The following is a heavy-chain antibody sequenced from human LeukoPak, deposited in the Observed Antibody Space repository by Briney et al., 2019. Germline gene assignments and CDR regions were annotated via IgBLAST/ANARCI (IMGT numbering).Heavy chain of an antibody. Sequence: SQTLSLTCTVSGGSISSGSYYWSWIRQPAGKGLEWIGRIYTSGSTNYNPSLKSRVTISVDTSKNQFSLKLSSVTAADTAVYYCAREGNDFWSGYYSLNWFDPWGQGTLVTVSS. V-gene: IGHV4-61*02. J-gene: IGHJ5*02. CDR2: IYTSGST. CDR1: GGSISSGSYY. CDR3: AREGNDFWSGYYSLNWFDP. D-gene: IGHD3-3*01.